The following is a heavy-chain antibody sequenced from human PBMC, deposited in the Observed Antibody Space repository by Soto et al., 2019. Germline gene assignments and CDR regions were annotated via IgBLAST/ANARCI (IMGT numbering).Heavy chain of an antibody. CDR3: ARAAYGWGSNNAPFDY. J-gene: IGHJ4*02. Sequence: ASVKVSCKASGYTFTSYAMHWVRQAPGQRLEWMGWINAGNGNTKYSQKFQGRVTITRDTSASTAYMELSSLRSEDTAVYYCARAAYGWGSNNAPFDYWGQGTLVTVSS. D-gene: IGHD3-10*01. V-gene: IGHV1-3*01. CDR2: INAGNGNT. CDR1: GYTFTSYA.